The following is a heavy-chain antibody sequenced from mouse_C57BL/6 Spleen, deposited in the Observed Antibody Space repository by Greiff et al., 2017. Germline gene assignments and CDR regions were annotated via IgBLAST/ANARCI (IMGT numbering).Heavy chain of an antibody. CDR3: ARSSVGYFDY. CDR2: IHPNSGST. V-gene: IGHV1-64*01. CDR1: GYTFTSYW. Sequence: QVQLQQPGAELVKPGASVKLSCKASGYTFTSYWMHWVKQRPGQGLEWIGMIHPNSGSTNYNEKFKSKATLTVDNSSSTAYMQLSSLTSEDSAVYYCARSSVGYFDYWGQGTTLTVSS. J-gene: IGHJ2*01.